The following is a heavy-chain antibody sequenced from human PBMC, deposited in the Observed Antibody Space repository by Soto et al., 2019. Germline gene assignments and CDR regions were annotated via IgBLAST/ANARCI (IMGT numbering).Heavy chain of an antibody. CDR2: IYWDDDE. J-gene: IGHJ6*02. D-gene: IGHD3-10*01. CDR1: GFSLNTGGVG. CDR3: VRNWRYYGGDYYYGMDA. V-gene: IGHV2-5*02. Sequence: ITLKESCPTLVKPTQTLTLTCTFSGFSLNTGGVGVGWVRQPRGKAMEWLALIYWDDDERYRPSLRRRLNITKDTINNQVVLTMTNMDPEDTATYYCVRNWRYYGGDYYYGMDAWGQGTTVTVSS.